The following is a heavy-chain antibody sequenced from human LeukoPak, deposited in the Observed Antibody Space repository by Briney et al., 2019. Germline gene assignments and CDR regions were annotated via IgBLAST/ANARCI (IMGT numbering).Heavy chain of an antibody. D-gene: IGHD1-26*01. CDR3: ARVAWEPSQKLGAFDI. J-gene: IGHJ3*02. Sequence: SETLSLTCAVSGGSISSGGYYWSWIRQPPRKGLEWVGDIYHSGTSYYTPSLESRLTMSVDTSKNQFSLKLSSVTAADTAVYYCARVAWEPSQKLGAFDIWGQGTTVTVSS. CDR1: GGSISSGGYY. V-gene: IGHV4-30-2*01. CDR2: IYHSGTS.